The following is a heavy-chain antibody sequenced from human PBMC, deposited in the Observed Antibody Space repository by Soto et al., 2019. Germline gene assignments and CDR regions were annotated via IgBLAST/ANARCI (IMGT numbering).Heavy chain of an antibody. CDR1: GYTFTSYD. V-gene: IGHV1-8*01. Sequence: ASVKVSCKASGYTFTSYDINWVRQATGQGLEWMGWMNPNSGNTGYAQKFQGRVTMTRNTSISTAYMELSSLRSEDTAVYYCARAPYDYVWGSYRYLVYWGQGTLVIVSS. CDR2: MNPNSGNT. CDR3: ARAPYDYVWGSYRYLVY. J-gene: IGHJ4*02. D-gene: IGHD3-16*02.